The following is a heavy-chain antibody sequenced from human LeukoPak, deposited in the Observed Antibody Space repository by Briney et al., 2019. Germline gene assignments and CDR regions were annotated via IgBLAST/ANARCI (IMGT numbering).Heavy chain of an antibody. CDR1: GYTFTGYF. Sequence: ASVKVSCKASGYTFTGYFMHWVRQVPGQGLEWMGRINPNSGGTNYAQKFQGRVTMTRDTSINTAYMELSRLTSDDTAVYYCASLYSAVDSWGQGTLVTVSS. CDR3: ASLYSAVDS. CDR2: INPNSGGT. V-gene: IGHV1-2*06. J-gene: IGHJ4*02. D-gene: IGHD2-21*01.